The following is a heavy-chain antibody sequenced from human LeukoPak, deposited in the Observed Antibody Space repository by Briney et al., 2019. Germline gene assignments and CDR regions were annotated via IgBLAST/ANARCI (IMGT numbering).Heavy chain of an antibody. CDR3: TTEGGADIVVVPAALPFDY. CDR1: GFTFSNAW. CDR2: IKSKTDGGTT. D-gene: IGHD2-2*02. Sequence: PGGSLRLSCAASGFTFSNAWMSWVRQAPGKGLEWVGRIKSKTDGGTTDYAAPVKGRFTTSRDDSKNTLYLQMNSLKTEDTAVYYCTTEGGADIVVVPAALPFDYWGQGTLVTVSS. J-gene: IGHJ4*02. V-gene: IGHV3-15*01.